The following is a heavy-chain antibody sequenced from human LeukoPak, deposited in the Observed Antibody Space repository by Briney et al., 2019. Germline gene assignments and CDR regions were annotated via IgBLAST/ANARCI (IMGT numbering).Heavy chain of an antibody. CDR3: AREPLQGGYYYYGMDV. CDR1: GFTFSSYE. CDR2: ISSSGSTI. J-gene: IGHJ6*02. Sequence: GGSLRLSCAASGFTFSSYEMNWVRQAPGKGLEWVSYISSSGSTIYYADSVKGRFTISRDNAKNSLYLQMNSLRAEDTAVYYCAREPLQGGYYYYGMDVWGQGTTVTVSS. V-gene: IGHV3-48*03.